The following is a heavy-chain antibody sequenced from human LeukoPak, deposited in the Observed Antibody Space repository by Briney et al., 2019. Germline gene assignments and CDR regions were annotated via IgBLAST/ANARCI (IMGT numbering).Heavy chain of an antibody. V-gene: IGHV4-4*09. CDR1: SGSIRGYQ. J-gene: IGHJ4*02. D-gene: IGHD4-17*01. CDR3: ATSYGYKVAPFDL. Sequence: SETLSLTCTVSSGSIRGYQWSWIRQPPGKGLEWIGYINTNGRTNYNPSLKGRLTFSVDTSRDQFSLKLSSVTAADTATYYCATSYGYKVAPFDLWGQGTLVTVSS. CDR2: INTNGRT.